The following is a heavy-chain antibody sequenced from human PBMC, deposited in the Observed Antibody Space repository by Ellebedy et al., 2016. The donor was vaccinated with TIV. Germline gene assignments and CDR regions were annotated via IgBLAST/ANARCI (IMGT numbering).Heavy chain of an antibody. CDR2: ISAYTGNT. V-gene: IGHV1-18*01. D-gene: IGHD2-2*02. Sequence: AASVKVSCKASGYTLTSYGISWVRQAPGQGLEWMGWISAYTGNTNYAQKLQGRVTMTTDTSTSTAYMELRSLRSDDTAVYYCARDCSSTSCYMEDYYGMDVWGQGTTVTVSS. CDR3: ARDCSSTSCYMEDYYGMDV. J-gene: IGHJ6*02. CDR1: GYTLTSYG.